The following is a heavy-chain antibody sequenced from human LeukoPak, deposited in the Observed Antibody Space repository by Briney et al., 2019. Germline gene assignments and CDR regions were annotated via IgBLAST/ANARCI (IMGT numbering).Heavy chain of an antibody. Sequence: PGGSLRLSCTTSGFILGDYAMSWVRQAPGKGLEWVAVISSDGTNTYYADSVKGRFTISRDNSKNTLYLQMNSLRPEDTSVYYCARGGSAWAIGYWGQGTLVTVSS. CDR2: ISSDGTNT. V-gene: IGHV3-30-3*01. J-gene: IGHJ4*02. CDR3: ARGGSAWAIGY. D-gene: IGHD6-19*01. CDR1: GFILGDYA.